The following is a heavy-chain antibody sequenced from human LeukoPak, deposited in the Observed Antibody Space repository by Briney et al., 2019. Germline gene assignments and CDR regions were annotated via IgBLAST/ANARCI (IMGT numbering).Heavy chain of an antibody. D-gene: IGHD2-2*01. V-gene: IGHV3-64*02. CDR2: VSSNGDKT. CDR1: GFTFSYFA. Sequence: PGGSLRLSCAASGFTFSYFAMHWVRQAPGKGLEYISAVSSNGDKTYYADSVKSRFSISRDNSKNTLYLQMGSLRAEDMAVYYCARGGYCSTTSCYEGSGDFYYGMDVWGRGTTVTVSS. CDR3: ARGGYCSTTSCYEGSGDFYYGMDV. J-gene: IGHJ6*04.